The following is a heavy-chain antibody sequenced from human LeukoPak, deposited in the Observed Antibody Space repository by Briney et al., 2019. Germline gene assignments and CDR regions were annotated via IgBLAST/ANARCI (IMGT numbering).Heavy chain of an antibody. CDR1: GYTFTSYG. D-gene: IGHD4-11*01. Sequence: SVKVSCKASGYTFTSYGISWVRQAPGQGLEWLGRIIPILGIANYAQKFQGRVTITADKSTSTAYMELSSLRSEDTAVYYCARGLTVRSNLNYYYYGMDVWGQGTTVTVSS. J-gene: IGHJ6*02. CDR3: ARGLTVRSNLNYYYYGMDV. V-gene: IGHV1-69*04. CDR2: IIPILGIA.